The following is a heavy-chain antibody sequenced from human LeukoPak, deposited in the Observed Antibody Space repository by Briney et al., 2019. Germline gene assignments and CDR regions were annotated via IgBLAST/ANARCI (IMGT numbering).Heavy chain of an antibody. J-gene: IGHJ6*03. CDR1: GGSISSYY. CDR2: IYYSEST. Sequence: SETLSLTCTDSGGSISSYYWCWVRQPPGKGLEWIGYIYYSESTNYNPSLKSRVTISVDTSKNQFSLKLSSVTAADTAVEYCARHPGIQLWTTYMDVWGKGTTVTVSS. CDR3: ARHPGIQLWTTYMDV. D-gene: IGHD5-18*01. V-gene: IGHV4-59*08.